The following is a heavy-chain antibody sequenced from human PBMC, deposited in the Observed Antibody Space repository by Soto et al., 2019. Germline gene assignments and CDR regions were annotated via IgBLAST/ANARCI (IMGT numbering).Heavy chain of an antibody. V-gene: IGHV1-18*01. CDR2: ISAYNGNT. CDR3: ASETSVNAFEV. Sequence: QLQLVQSGAEVKKPGASVKVSCKASGYTFTSFSWVRQATGQGLEWMGWISAYNGNTNYAQKLQGRVTMTTDTSTSTAYIELRSRRSDDTAVYDCASETSVNAFEVWGQGTMVTVSS. D-gene: IGHD3-3*01. CDR1: GYTFTS. J-gene: IGHJ3*01.